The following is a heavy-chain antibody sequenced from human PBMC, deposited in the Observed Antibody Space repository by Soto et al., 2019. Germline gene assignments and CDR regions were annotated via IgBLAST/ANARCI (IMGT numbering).Heavy chain of an antibody. Sequence: QVQLRRWGAGLLKPSETLSLTCAVYGGSFSGYYWTWIRQPPGKGLEWIGEINHRGSTNYNPSLKSRVTISVDTSKNQFSLNLRSVTAADTAVYYCARLVEYSGSIDYWGQGSLVTVSS. V-gene: IGHV4-34*01. CDR1: GGSFSGYY. CDR2: INHRGST. CDR3: ARLVEYSGSIDY. J-gene: IGHJ4*02. D-gene: IGHD5-12*01.